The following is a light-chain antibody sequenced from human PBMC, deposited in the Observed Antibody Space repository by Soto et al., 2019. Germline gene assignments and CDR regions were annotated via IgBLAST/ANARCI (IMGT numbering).Light chain of an antibody. CDR1: ESLLHSIGYNY. V-gene: IGKV2-28*01. Sequence: IVMTQSPLSLSVTPGEPASISCRSSESLLHSIGYNYLDWYLQKPGQSPQLLIYLGSNPASGVPDRFSGSGSGRDFTLKISRVEADDVGVYYCMQGLETPTFGQGTKVEIK. CDR2: LGS. J-gene: IGKJ1*01. CDR3: MQGLETPT.